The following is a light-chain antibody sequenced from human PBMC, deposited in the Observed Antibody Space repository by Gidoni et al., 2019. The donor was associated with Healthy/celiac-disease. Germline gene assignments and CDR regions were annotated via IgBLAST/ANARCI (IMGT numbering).Light chain of an antibody. CDR1: QSLLHSNGYNY. CDR2: LGS. V-gene: IGKV2-28*01. J-gene: IGKJ1*01. CDR3: MQALQTTWT. Sequence: DIVMTQSPLSLHVTPGEPASISCRSSQSLLHSNGYNYLDWYLQKPGQSPQLLIYLGSNRASGVTDRFSGSGSGTDLTLKLSRVEAEDVGVYYCMQALQTTWTFGQGTKVEIK.